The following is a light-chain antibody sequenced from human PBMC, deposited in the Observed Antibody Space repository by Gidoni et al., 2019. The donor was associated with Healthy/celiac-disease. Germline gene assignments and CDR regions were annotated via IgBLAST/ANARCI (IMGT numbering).Light chain of an antibody. CDR2: DVS. J-gene: IGLJ3*02. V-gene: IGLV2-14*01. CDR1: SSDVGGYNY. CDR3: SSYTSSLTRV. Sequence: QSALTQPASVSGSPGPSITISCTGTSSDVGGYNYVSWYQQHPGKAPKLMIYDVSNRPSGGSNRFSGSKSGNTASLTISGLQAEDEADYYCSSYTSSLTRVFGGGTKLTVL.